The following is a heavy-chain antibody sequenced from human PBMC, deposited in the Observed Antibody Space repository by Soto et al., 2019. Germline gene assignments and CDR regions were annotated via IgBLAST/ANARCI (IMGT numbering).Heavy chain of an antibody. CDR1: GFTFGDYA. Sequence: GGSLRLSCAASGFTFGDYAMHWVRQVPGKGLEWVSGFKWNSGDVGYADSVKGRFTISRDNAKNSLYLQMNSLRPEDTAVYYCAKDSSSGSPYYGMDFWGAGTLVTVSS. J-gene: IGHJ6*04. D-gene: IGHD3-10*01. CDR3: AKDSSSGSPYYGMDF. CDR2: FKWNSGDV. V-gene: IGHV3-9*01.